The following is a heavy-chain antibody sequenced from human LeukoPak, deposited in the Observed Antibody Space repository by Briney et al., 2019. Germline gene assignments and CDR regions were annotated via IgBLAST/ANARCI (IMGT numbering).Heavy chain of an antibody. Sequence: SETLSLTCTVSGGSISSYYWSWIRQHPRKGPEWIGSIYYSGSRYYNPSLKSRLTISVDTSDNQFSLRLTSVTAADTAVYYCARTSKPAAIDYWGQGTLVTVSS. J-gene: IGHJ4*02. CDR2: IYYSGSR. CDR1: GGSISSYY. CDR3: ARTSKPAAIDY. V-gene: IGHV4-59*06. D-gene: IGHD2-2*01.